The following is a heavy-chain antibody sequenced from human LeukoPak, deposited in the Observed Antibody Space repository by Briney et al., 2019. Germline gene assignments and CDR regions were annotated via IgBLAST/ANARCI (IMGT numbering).Heavy chain of an antibody. J-gene: IGHJ3*02. CDR1: GFTFSSYG. CDR3: AKPLYSSSSLGAFDI. V-gene: IGHV3-30*18. Sequence: PGGSLRLSCAASGFTFSSYGMHWVRQAPGKGLEWVAVISYDGSNKYYADSVKGRFTTSRDNSKNTLYLQMNSLRAEDTAVYYCAKPLYSSSSLGAFDIWGQGTMVTVSS. CDR2: ISYDGSNK. D-gene: IGHD6-6*01.